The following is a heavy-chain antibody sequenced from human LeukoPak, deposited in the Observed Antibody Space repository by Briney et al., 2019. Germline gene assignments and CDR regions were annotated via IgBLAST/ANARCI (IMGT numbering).Heavy chain of an antibody. CDR2: IHYSGST. Sequence: PSETLSLTCTVSGGSISSSSYYWAWIRQPPGKGLEWIGSIHYSGSTYYNPSLQSRVTISIDTSKNQFSLKLRFVTAADTAVYYCAREGKRWNFDYWGQGTLVTVSS. CDR1: GGSISSSSYY. CDR3: AREGKRWNFDY. J-gene: IGHJ4*02. D-gene: IGHD2-15*01. V-gene: IGHV4-39*07.